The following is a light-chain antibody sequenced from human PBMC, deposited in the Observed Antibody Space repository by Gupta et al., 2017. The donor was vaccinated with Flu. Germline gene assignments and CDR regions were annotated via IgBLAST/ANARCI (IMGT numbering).Light chain of an antibody. CDR1: SSDVGGYNY. J-gene: IGLJ1*01. Sequence: QSALTQPPSASGSPGQSVTISCTGTSSDVGGYNYVSWYQQHPGKAPKLIIYEVSKRPSGAPDRFSGSKSGNTASLTVSGLQAEDEADYYCTSNAGSSYVFGTGTNVAVL. CDR3: TSNAGSSYV. CDR2: EVS. V-gene: IGLV2-8*01.